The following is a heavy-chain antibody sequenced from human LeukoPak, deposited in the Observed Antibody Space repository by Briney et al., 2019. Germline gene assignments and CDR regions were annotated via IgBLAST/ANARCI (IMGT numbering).Heavy chain of an antibody. CDR2: IIPIFGTA. V-gene: IGHV1-69*05. Sequence: GASVKVSCKASGGTFSSYAISWVRQAPGQGLEWMGGIIPIFGTANYAQKFQGGVTITTDESTSTAYMELSSLRSEDTAVYYCATGTPHYYYYYMDVWGKGTTVTVSS. CDR3: ATGTPHYYYYYMDV. J-gene: IGHJ6*03. CDR1: GGTFSSYA. D-gene: IGHD1-1*01.